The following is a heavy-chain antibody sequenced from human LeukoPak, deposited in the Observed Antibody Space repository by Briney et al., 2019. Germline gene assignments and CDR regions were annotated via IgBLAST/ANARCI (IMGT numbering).Heavy chain of an antibody. CDR1: GGSFSGYY. CDR3: AREPDYQDAFDI. J-gene: IGHJ3*02. V-gene: IGHV4-34*01. CDR2: INHSGST. D-gene: IGHD4-11*01. Sequence: SETLSLTCAVYGGSFSGYYWSWIRQPPGKGLEWIGEINHSGSTDYNPSLKSRVTISVDTSKNQFSLKLSSVTAADTAVYYCAREPDYQDAFDIWGQGTMVTVSS.